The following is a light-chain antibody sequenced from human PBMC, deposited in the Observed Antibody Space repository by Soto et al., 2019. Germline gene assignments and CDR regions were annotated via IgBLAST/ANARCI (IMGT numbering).Light chain of an antibody. V-gene: IGKV1-39*01. CDR2: GPS. CDR1: QSISSF. J-gene: IGKJ5*01. Sequence: DIQMTQSPSSLSASVGDRVTITCRASQSISSFLNCHQHNLGKAPKVLIYGPSSLQSGVHSRFSGSGSGTDFTLTSSILQPEDFATYYCEKGYSTPITFDQGTRLDIK. CDR3: EKGYSTPIT.